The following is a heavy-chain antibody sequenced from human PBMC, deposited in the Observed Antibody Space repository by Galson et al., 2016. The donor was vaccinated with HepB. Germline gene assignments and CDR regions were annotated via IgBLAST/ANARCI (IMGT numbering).Heavy chain of an antibody. CDR3: ARELDHSFYFDY. J-gene: IGHJ4*02. D-gene: IGHD1-14*01. V-gene: IGHV1-46*02. CDR1: GYTFNTYN. Sequence: SVKVSCKASGYTFNTYNMHWVRQAPGQGLEWMGIIEPSGGNTIYAQKFQDRITMTRDTSTSTVYMELISLRSEDTAVYYCARELDHSFYFDYWGQGTLLTVSS. CDR2: IEPSGGNT.